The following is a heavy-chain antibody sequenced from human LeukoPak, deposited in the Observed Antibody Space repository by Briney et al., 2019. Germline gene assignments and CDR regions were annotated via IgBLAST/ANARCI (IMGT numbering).Heavy chain of an antibody. J-gene: IGHJ3*02. D-gene: IGHD2-21*02. CDR2: INPNSGGT. CDR1: GYTFTGYY. V-gene: IGHV1-2*06. Sequence: ASVKVSCKASGYTFTGYYMHWVRQAPGQGLEWMGRINPNSGGTNYAQKFQGRVTMTRDTSISTAYMELSRLRSDDTAVYYCATPQFVVVTANDAFDIWGQGTMVTVSS. CDR3: ATPQFVVVTANDAFDI.